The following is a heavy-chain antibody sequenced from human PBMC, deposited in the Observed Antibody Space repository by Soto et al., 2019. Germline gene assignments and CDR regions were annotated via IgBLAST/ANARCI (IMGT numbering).Heavy chain of an antibody. Sequence: PRLSCAASGFTFSSYAMSWVRQAPGKGLEWVSAISGSGGSTYYADSVKGRFTISRDNSKNTLYLQMNSLRAEDTAVYYCAKDPVTTVLYYYYGMDVWGQGTTVTVSS. CDR2: ISGSGGST. V-gene: IGHV3-23*01. CDR1: GFTFSSYA. D-gene: IGHD4-4*01. J-gene: IGHJ6*02. CDR3: AKDPVTTVLYYYYGMDV.